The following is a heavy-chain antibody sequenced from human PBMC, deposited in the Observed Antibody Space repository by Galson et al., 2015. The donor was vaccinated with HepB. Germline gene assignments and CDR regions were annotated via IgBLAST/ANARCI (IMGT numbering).Heavy chain of an antibody. D-gene: IGHD1-14*01. V-gene: IGHV3-15*01. CDR1: GFTFSDAW. CDR2: IKSRRFGGKV. CDR3: TTTVRPEDFLEY. Sequence: SLRLSCAASGFTFSDAWMSWVRQAPGKGLEWVARIKSRRFGGKVDYGTPVKGRFTISRDDSKHTLSLLVDSLKTEDTAVYYCTTTVRPEDFLEYWGQGSLVTVSS. J-gene: IGHJ4*02.